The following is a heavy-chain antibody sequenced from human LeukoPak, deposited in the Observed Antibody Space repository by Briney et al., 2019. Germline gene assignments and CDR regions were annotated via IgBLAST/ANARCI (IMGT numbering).Heavy chain of an antibody. CDR3: APRGDIEHSYVYGKWFDP. J-gene: IGHJ5*02. CDR1: GRSFSAYY. D-gene: IGHD5-18*01. Sequence: SETLSLTCAVCGRSFSAYYWTGIRQPPGKGLEGIGEINHRGSSNYNSSLRSRVTISVDTSYKQFSLRLSSVTAADTAVYYCAPRGDIEHSYVYGKWFDPWGQGTRVTVSS. CDR2: INHRGSS. V-gene: IGHV4-34*01.